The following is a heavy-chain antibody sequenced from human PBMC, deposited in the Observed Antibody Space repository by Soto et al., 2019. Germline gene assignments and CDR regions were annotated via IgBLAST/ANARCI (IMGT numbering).Heavy chain of an antibody. CDR2: IDYNEINQ. Sequence: PGGSLRLSCVASGFTFSNYGMHWVRQAQGKGLEWVAGIDYNEINQYYIDPVKGRFTISRDQTKNTLYLQMNSLRAAETAVSYCAREFCPVPTCDDLWGQGVLVTVSS. J-gene: IGHJ4*02. CDR3: AREFCPVPTCDDL. D-gene: IGHD3-10*02. CDR1: GFTFSNYG. V-gene: IGHV3-33*01.